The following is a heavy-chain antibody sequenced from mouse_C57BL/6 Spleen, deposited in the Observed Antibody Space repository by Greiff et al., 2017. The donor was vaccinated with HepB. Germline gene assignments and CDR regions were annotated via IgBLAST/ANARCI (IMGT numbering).Heavy chain of an antibody. CDR2: IYPGDGDT. CDR1: GYAFSSSW. V-gene: IGHV1-82*01. Sequence: VQRVESGPELVKPGASVKISCKASGYAFSSSWMNWVKQRPGKGLEWIGRIYPGDGDTNYNGKFKGKATLTAAKSSSTAYMQLSSLTSEDSAVYFCARSGYSNFYAMDYWGQGTSVTVSS. CDR3: ARSGYSNFYAMDY. D-gene: IGHD2-5*01. J-gene: IGHJ4*01.